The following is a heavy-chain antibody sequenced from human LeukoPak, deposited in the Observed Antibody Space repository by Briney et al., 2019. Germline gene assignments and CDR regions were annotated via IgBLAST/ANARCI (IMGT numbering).Heavy chain of an antibody. CDR2: IKQDGSET. Sequence: GGALTLSCAASGFSFSTYWMTWVRQAPGEGLEWVASIKQDGSETYYVDSVKGRFTISRDNAKNSLYLQMNSLRAEDTAVYYCARDPIARITMILESGAFDIWGQGTMVTVSS. J-gene: IGHJ3*02. D-gene: IGHD3-22*01. CDR3: ARDPIARITMILESGAFDI. V-gene: IGHV3-7*03. CDR1: GFSFSTYW.